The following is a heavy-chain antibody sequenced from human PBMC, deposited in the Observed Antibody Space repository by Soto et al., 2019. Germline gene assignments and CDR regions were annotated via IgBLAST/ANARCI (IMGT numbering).Heavy chain of an antibody. CDR1: GFTFDDYA. CDR3: AKGRSYWYIDF. J-gene: IGHJ2*01. CDR2: ISWNSVLI. D-gene: IGHD2-21*01. V-gene: IGHV3-9*01. Sequence: SLRLSCAASGFTFDDYAMHWVRQVPGKGLEWVSGISWNSVLIGYADSVKGRFTISRDNAKKSLYLQMNSLRLDDTALYFCAKGRSYWYIDFWGRGTLVTVPS.